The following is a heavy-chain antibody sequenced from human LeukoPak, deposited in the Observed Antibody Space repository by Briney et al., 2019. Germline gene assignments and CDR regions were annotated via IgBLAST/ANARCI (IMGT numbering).Heavy chain of an antibody. D-gene: IGHD1-1*01. CDR2: ISSSGRTI. J-gene: IGHJ4*02. CDR3: ARRSYWNDVLDY. V-gene: IGHV3-11*04. CDR1: EFTFSDYY. Sequence: PGGSLRLSCAASEFTFSDYYMSWIRQAPGKGLEWVSYISSSGRTIYYADSVKGRFTISRDNTKNSLYLQMNSLRAEDTAVYYFARRSYWNDVLDYWGQGTLVTVSS.